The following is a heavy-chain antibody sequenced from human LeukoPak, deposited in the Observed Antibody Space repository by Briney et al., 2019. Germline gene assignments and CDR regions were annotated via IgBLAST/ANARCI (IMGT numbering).Heavy chain of an antibody. CDR1: GLTFDDYA. CDR3: ARAVAGILLDY. Sequence: PGGSLRLSCAASGLTFDDYAMHWVRQAPGKGLEWVSGISWNSGSIGYADSVKGRFTISRDNAKNSLYLQMNSLRAEDTVLYYCARAVAGILLDYWGQGTLVTVS. J-gene: IGHJ4*02. CDR2: ISWNSGSI. D-gene: IGHD6-19*01. V-gene: IGHV3-9*01.